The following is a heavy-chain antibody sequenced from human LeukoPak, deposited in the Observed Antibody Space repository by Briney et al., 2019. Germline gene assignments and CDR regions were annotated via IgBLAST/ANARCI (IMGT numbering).Heavy chain of an antibody. CDR3: ANRSGYTTGWFFDC. CDR2: ISGSGDNT. Sequence: GGSLRLSCAASAFSFSSYAMSWVRQAPGKGLEGVSSISGSGDNTYYEESVKGRFTISRDNSKNTLFLRMYSLRAEDTAVFYCANRSGYTTGWFFDCWGQGTLVTVSS. CDR1: AFSFSSYA. J-gene: IGHJ4*02. D-gene: IGHD6-19*01. V-gene: IGHV3-23*01.